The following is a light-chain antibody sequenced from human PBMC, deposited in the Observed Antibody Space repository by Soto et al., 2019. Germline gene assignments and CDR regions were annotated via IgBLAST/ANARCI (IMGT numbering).Light chain of an antibody. J-gene: IGKJ1*01. CDR3: QQYKIYPT. Sequence: DIPMTQFPSTLSASVGDRVTITCRASQSIDKWLAWYQQKPGKAPNLLIYEASRSEGGVPSRFSGSRSGTDFTLTISSLQPDDFATYYCQQYKIYPTFGQGTKVESK. CDR2: EAS. V-gene: IGKV1-5*03. CDR1: QSIDKW.